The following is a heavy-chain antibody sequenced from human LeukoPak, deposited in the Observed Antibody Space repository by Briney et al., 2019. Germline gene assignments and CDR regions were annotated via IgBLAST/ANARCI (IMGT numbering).Heavy chain of an antibody. V-gene: IGHV3-21*01. CDR2: ISSSSSYI. D-gene: IGHD5-18*01. CDR1: GFTFSSYS. CDR3: ARGGYSYGYAAFDI. J-gene: IGHJ3*02. Sequence: GGSLRLSCAASGFTFSSYSMNWVRQAPGKGLEWVSSISSSSSYIYYADSVKGRFTISRDNAKNSLYLQMNSLRAEDTAVYYCARGGYSYGYAAFDIWGQGTMVTVSS.